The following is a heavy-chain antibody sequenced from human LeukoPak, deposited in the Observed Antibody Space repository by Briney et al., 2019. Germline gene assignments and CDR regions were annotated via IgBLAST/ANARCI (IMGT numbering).Heavy chain of an antibody. CDR3: ASRAHFWSRPGG. CDR2: IKQDGSEK. V-gene: IGHV3-7*01. J-gene: IGHJ4*02. CDR1: GFTFSSYA. Sequence: GGSLRLSCAASGFTFSSYAMHWVRQAPGKGLEWVANIKQDGSEKYYVDSVKGRFTISRDNAKNSLSLQMNSLRAEDTAVYYCASRAHFWSRPGGWGQGTLVTVSS. D-gene: IGHD3-3*02.